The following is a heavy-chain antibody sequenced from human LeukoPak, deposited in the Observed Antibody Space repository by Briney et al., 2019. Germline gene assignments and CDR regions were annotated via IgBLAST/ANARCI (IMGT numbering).Heavy chain of an antibody. CDR2: VSWHSAYI. CDR1: GFSFDDYA. CDR3: VKDEIVRVTGDGMDV. D-gene: IGHD3-10*01. V-gene: IGHV3-9*01. Sequence: GRSLRLSCAASGFSFDDYAMHWVRQAPGKGLEWVAGVSWHSAYIGYADSVKGRFTISRDNAKNSLYLQMDSLRAEDTALYYCVKDEIVRVTGDGMDVWGQGTTVTVAS. J-gene: IGHJ6*02.